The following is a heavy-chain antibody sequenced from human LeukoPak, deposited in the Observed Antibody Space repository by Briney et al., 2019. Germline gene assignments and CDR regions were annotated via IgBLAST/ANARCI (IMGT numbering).Heavy chain of an antibody. CDR1: GFTFSDYA. D-gene: IGHD4-17*01. J-gene: IGHJ3*01. Sequence: GGSLRLSCAASGFTFSDYALIWVRQAPGKGLEWISASRGTGGTTYYADSVKGRCTISRDNSRNTVYLQMNSLRAEDTALYFCGKDPNGDYVGAFDFWGPGTMVTVSS. CDR2: SRGTGGTT. V-gene: IGHV3-23*01. CDR3: GKDPNGDYVGAFDF.